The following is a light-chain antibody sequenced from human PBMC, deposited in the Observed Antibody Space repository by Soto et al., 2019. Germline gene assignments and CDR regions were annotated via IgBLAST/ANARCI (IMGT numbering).Light chain of an antibody. J-gene: IGKJ1*01. CDR1: QSVSSY. Sequence: EIVLTQSPATLSLSPGERATLSCRASQSVSSYLAWYQQKPGQAPRLLIYDASNRATGIPARFSGSGSGTEFTLTISSLQPDDFATYYCQQYTSYPWTFGQGTKVDIK. CDR3: QQYTSYPWT. V-gene: IGKV3-11*01. CDR2: DAS.